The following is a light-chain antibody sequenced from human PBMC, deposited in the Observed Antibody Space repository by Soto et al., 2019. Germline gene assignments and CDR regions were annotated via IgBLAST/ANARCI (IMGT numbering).Light chain of an antibody. V-gene: IGKV3-20*01. CDR2: GAS. CDR1: QSVSSSY. Sequence: EIVLTQSPGTLSLSPGERATLSCRATQSVSSSYLARCQQKPGQAPRLLIYGASSTATGLPDRFSGSGSGTDFTLTTSRLEPEEFAVYYCQQYGRSPPPIFRGGTQVQI. J-gene: IGKJ4*01. CDR3: QQYGRSPPPI.